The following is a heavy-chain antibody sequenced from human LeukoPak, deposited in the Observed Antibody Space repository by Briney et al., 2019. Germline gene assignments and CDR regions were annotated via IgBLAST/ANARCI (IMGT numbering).Heavy chain of an antibody. CDR3: ARDSGRFRLDY. CDR1: GFTFSDYY. J-gene: IGHJ4*02. V-gene: IGHV3-11*04. Sequence: GGSLRLSCAASGFTFSDYYMSWIRQAPGKGLEWVSDISSSGSTINYADSVKGRVTISRDNAKNSLYLQMNSLRVEDTAVYYCARDSGRFRLDYWGQGILVTVSS. D-gene: IGHD6-19*01. CDR2: ISSSGSTI.